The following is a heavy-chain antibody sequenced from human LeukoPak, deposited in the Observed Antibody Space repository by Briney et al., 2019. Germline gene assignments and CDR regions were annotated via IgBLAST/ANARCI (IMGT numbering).Heavy chain of an antibody. CDR1: GGSISIYY. D-gene: IGHD1-1*01. CDR3: ARATTGTTNWFDP. J-gene: IGHJ5*02. V-gene: IGHV4-59*01. Sequence: SETLSLTCTVSGGSISIYYWSWIRQPPGKGLEWIGYIYYSESTNYNPSLKSRVTISVDTSKNQYSLKLSSVTAADTAVYYCARATTGTTNWFDPWGQGTLVTVSS. CDR2: IYYSEST.